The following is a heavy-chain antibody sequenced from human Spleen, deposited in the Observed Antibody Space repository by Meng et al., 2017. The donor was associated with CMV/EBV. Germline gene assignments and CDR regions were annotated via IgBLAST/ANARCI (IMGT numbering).Heavy chain of an antibody. V-gene: IGHV1-18*01. J-gene: IGHJ4*02. D-gene: IGHD4/OR15-4a*01. Sequence: CYASGYTFTSYGYSWVPPVPGQGLEWVGWIRAYDGNTNCAQGVQGRVTMATDTSTSTAYMGLGSLGSGDTAEYYCARAGYGDTGVVDYWGQGTLVTVSS. CDR3: ARAGYGDTGVVDY. CDR1: GYTFTSYG. CDR2: IRAYDGNT.